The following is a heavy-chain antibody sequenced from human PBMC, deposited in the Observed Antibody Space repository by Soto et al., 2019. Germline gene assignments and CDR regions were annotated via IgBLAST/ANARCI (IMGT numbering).Heavy chain of an antibody. D-gene: IGHD3-22*01. V-gene: IGHV4-31*03. J-gene: IGHJ4*02. Sequence: QVQLQESGPGLVKPSQTLSLTCTVSGGSISSGGYYWSWIRQHPGKGLERIGYIYYRGSTYYNPPRSSRVTIPANTSMTRYAPKPSSVPAANATVLSWARPPGRCHYASSGYSLGNWGEVTILDLSS. CDR3: ARPPGRCHYASSGYSLGN. CDR2: IYYRGST. CDR1: GGSISSGGYY.